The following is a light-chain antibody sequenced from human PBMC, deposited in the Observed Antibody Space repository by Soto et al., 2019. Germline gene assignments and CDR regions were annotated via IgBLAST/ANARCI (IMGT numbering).Light chain of an antibody. V-gene: IGKV1D-12*01. CDR3: HQTNSFPIT. CDR2: GAS. Sequence: DVPVTQSPSFVSASVGDRVTITCRASQGIGTWLAWYQQKPGAAPNLLISGASNLESGLRARFRGSGLGTNFTSTIVSLQPEDPATYSCHQTNSFPITFGHGTRLEI. CDR1: QGIGTW. J-gene: IGKJ5*01.